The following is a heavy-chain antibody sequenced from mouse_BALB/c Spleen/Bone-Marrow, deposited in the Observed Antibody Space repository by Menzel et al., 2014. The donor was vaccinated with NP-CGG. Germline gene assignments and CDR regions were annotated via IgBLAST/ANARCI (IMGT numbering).Heavy chain of an antibody. Sequence: QVQLQQSGDDLVKPGASVKLSCKASGYTFTSYWIHWAKQRPGQGLEWIGDIHPNSGNTNYNEKFKGKATLTVDTSSSTAYVDLSSLTSEDSAVYYCARHHRYAYYFDYWGQGTTLTVSS. CDR3: ARHHRYAYYFDY. CDR1: GYTFTSYW. D-gene: IGHD2-14*01. V-gene: IGHV1S130*01. CDR2: IHPNSGNT. J-gene: IGHJ2*01.